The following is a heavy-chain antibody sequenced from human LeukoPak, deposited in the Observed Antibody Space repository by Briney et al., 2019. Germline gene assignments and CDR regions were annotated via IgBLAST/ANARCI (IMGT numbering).Heavy chain of an antibody. Sequence: GASVKVSCKASGGAFSSYTISWVRQAPGQGLEWMGGIIPVFGTANYAQNFQGRVTITTDESTSTAYMELSGLRSEDTAVYYCARGLEGDIVVIPASKGAFDIWGQGTMVTVSS. CDR2: IIPVFGTA. CDR1: GGAFSSYT. J-gene: IGHJ3*02. D-gene: IGHD2-2*01. V-gene: IGHV1-69*05. CDR3: ARGLEGDIVVIPASKGAFDI.